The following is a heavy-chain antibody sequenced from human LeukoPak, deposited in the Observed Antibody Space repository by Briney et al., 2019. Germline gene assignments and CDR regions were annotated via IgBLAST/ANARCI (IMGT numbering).Heavy chain of an antibody. Sequence: GGSLRLSCAASGLTFSKSALTWGRQAPGKGLEWVSTITDVGDIFYTYSVRGRFTISRDNSKNTVYMQMDGLRAEDTAVYYCTRDRGGSPTDVFDYWGQGTLVTVSS. CDR3: TRDRGGSPTDVFDY. CDR1: GLTFSKSA. J-gene: IGHJ4*02. D-gene: IGHD2-15*01. CDR2: ITDVGDI. V-gene: IGHV3-23*01.